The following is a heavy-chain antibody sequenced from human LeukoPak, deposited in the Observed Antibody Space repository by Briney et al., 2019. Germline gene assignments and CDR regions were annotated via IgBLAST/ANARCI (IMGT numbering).Heavy chain of an antibody. CDR1: GYTLTELS. J-gene: IGHJ4*02. V-gene: IGHV1-18*01. CDR3: ARVQVKTRGSYFRDDY. CDR2: TSSFSDNT. Sequence: GASVKVSCKVSGYTLTELSMHWVRQAPGQGLEWMGWTSSFSDNTKYAEKFQGRVTMTTEISTSTAYMELRSLRSDDTAVYYCARVQVKTRGSYFRDDYWGQGTLVTVSS. D-gene: IGHD3-16*01.